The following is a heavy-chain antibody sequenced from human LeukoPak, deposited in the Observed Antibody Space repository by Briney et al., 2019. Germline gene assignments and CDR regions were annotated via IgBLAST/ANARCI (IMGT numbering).Heavy chain of an antibody. Sequence: GGSLRLSCAASGFTFSSYAMSWVRQAPGKGLEWVSAISGSGGSTYYADSVKGRFTISRDNSKNTLYLQMNSLRAEDTAVYYCAKGAPYYYDSSGPSPFDYWGQGTLVTVSS. J-gene: IGHJ4*02. CDR3: AKGAPYYYDSSGPSPFDY. V-gene: IGHV3-23*01. CDR2: ISGSGGST. D-gene: IGHD3-22*01. CDR1: GFTFSSYA.